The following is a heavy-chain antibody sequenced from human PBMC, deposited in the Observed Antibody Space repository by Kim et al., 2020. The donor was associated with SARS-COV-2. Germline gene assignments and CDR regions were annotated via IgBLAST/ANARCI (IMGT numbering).Heavy chain of an antibody. Sequence: AVSVKSRRTINPDTSKNQFSLQLNSVTPEDTDVYYCARQSSIAARLAFDYWGQGTLVTVSS. J-gene: IGHJ4*02. CDR3: ARQSSIAARLAFDY. V-gene: IGHV6-1*01. D-gene: IGHD6-6*01.